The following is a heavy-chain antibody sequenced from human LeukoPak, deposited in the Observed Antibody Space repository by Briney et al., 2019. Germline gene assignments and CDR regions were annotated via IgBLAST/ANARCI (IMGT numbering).Heavy chain of an antibody. CDR1: GGTFTSYA. CDR3: ARTYYYGSGTVNYFDY. V-gene: IGHV1-69*13. J-gene: IGHJ4*02. CDR2: IIPIFGTA. D-gene: IGHD3-10*01. Sequence: SVKVSCKASGGTFTSYAISWVRQAPGQGLEWMGGIIPIFGTANYAQKFQGRVTITADESTSTAYMELSSLRSEDTAVYYCARTYYYGSGTVNYFDYWGQGTLVTVSS.